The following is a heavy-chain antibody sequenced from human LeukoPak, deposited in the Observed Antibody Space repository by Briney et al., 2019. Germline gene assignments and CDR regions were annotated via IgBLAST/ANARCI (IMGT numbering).Heavy chain of an antibody. J-gene: IGHJ4*02. V-gene: IGHV3-9*01. Sequence: GGSLRLSCAASGFTFDDYAMHWVRQAPGKGLEWVSGISWNSGSIGYADSVKGRFTISRDNAKNSLYLQMNSLRAEDTALYYCAKDRYGSSGWYNTSPFDYWGQGTLVTVSS. CDR2: ISWNSGSI. CDR1: GFTFDDYA. CDR3: AKDRYGSSGWYNTSPFDY. D-gene: IGHD6-19*01.